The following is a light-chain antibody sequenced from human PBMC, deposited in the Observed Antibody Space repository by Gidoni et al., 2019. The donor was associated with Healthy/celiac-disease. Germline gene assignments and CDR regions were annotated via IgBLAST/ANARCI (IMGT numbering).Light chain of an antibody. V-gene: IGLV3-1*01. CDR1: KLGDKY. J-gene: IGLJ1*01. Sequence: SYDLTQPPSVSVSPGQTASITGSGDKLGDKYACWYQQKPGQSPVLVIYQDSKRPSGIPERFSGSNSGNTATLTISGTQAMDEADYYCQAWDSSTEVFGTGTKVTVL. CDR3: QAWDSSTEV. CDR2: QDS.